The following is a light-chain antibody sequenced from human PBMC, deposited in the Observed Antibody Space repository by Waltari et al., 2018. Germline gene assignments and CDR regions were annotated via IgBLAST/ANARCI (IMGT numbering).Light chain of an antibody. CDR3: QQYDTSPYT. Sequence: EIVLTQSPGTLSLSPGERGTLSCRASQGFTTTSLAWYQLKPGQTPRLLIYDASNRAPGIPDRVSGSGSGTDFTLSISRVESEDFAVYHCQQYDTSPYTFGQGTKLEIK. V-gene: IGKV3-20*01. J-gene: IGKJ2*01. CDR1: QGFTTTS. CDR2: DAS.